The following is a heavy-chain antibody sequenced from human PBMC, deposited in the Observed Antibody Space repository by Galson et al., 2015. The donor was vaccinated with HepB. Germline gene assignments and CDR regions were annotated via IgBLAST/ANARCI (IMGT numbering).Heavy chain of an antibody. CDR3: AREGYYDSSGYYSD. D-gene: IGHD3-22*01. CDR2: INPNSGGT. J-gene: IGHJ4*02. CDR1: GYTFTGYY. V-gene: IGHV1-2*06. Sequence: VMVSCKASGYTFTGYYMHWVRQAPGQGLEWMGRINPNSGGTNYAQKFQGRVTMTRDTSISPAYMELSRRRSDDTAVYYCAREGYYDSSGYYSDWGQGTLVTVSS.